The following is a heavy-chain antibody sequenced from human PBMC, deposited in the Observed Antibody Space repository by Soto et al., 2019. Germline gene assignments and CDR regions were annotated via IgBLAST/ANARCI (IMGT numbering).Heavy chain of an antibody. V-gene: IGHV1-69*13. CDR2: IIPFFQTP. CDR1: GGTFSKYA. CDR3: ARSRAAAPPRVGMDV. D-gene: IGHD6-13*01. Sequence: ASVKVSCKASGGTFSKYAISWVRQAPGQGLEWMGGIIPFFQTPNYAQKYQGRVTITADESTTTAYMEMRSLRTEDTAVYYCARSRAAAPPRVGMDVWGQGTTVTVSS. J-gene: IGHJ6*02.